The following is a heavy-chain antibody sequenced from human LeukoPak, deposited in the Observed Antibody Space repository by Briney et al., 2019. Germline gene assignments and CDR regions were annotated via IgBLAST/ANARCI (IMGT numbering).Heavy chain of an antibody. J-gene: IGHJ6*03. V-gene: IGHV1-18*01. D-gene: IGHD3-10*01. Sequence: ASVKVSCKTSGYTFTSYGISWVRQAPGQGLEWMGWISAYNGNTNYAQKLQGRVTVTTDTSTSTAHMELRSLRSDDTAVYYCARLYYGSGSYYIPGIIYYMDVWGKGTTVTVSS. CDR1: GYTFTSYG. CDR2: ISAYNGNT. CDR3: ARLYYGSGSYYIPGIIYYMDV.